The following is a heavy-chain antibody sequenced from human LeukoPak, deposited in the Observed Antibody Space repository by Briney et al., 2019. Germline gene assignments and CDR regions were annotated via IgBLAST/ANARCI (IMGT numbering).Heavy chain of an antibody. V-gene: IGHV3-21*01. CDR1: GFTFSSYS. CDR3: ARDRINYYGSGSYLRDDY. D-gene: IGHD3-10*01. J-gene: IGHJ4*02. Sequence: PGGSLRLSCAASGFTFSSYSMNWVRQAPGKGLEWVSSISSSSSYIYYADSVKGRFTISRDNAKNSLYLQMNSLRAEDTAVYHRARDRINYYGSGSYLRDDYWGQGTLVTVSS. CDR2: ISSSSSYI.